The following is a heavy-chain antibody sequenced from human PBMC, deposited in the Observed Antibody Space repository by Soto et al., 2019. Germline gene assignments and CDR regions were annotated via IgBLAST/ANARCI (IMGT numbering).Heavy chain of an antibody. CDR2: IIPNSGDT. D-gene: IGHD4-4*01. V-gene: IGHV1-2*04. CDR1: GGTFSSYA. CDR3: ARGSLHDYSTVDY. Sequence: QVQLVQSGAEVKKPGSSVKVSCKASGGTFSSYAISWVRQAPGQGLEWMGGIIPNSGDTNYAQKFQAWVTMTRDTSISTAYMDLSRLKSDDTALYYCARGSLHDYSTVDYWGQGTLVTVSS. J-gene: IGHJ4*02.